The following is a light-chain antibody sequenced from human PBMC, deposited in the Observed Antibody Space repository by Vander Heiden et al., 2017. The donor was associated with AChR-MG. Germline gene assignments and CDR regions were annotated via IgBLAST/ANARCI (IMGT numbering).Light chain of an antibody. J-gene: IGKJ1*01. CDR1: QSVSARY. CDR3: QQYGNSPTWT. Sequence: IVFTQSPGTLSLSPGERATLSCRASQSVSARYLAWYQQKPGQAPRLLIYGASSRATGIPDRFSGSGSGTDFTLTISRRDPEDFAVYYCQQYGNSPTWTFGQGTQVEIK. CDR2: GAS. V-gene: IGKV3-20*01.